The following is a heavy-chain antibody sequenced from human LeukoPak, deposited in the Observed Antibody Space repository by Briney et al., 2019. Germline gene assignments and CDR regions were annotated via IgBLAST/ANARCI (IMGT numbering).Heavy chain of an antibody. D-gene: IGHD7-27*01. Sequence: PGGSLRLSCAASGFTFSSYAMSWVRQAPGKGLEWVSAISGSGGSSYYADSVRGRFTISRDSSKNTLYLQMNSLRAEDTAVYYCAKDRPENWGYYFDYWGQGTLVTVSS. CDR2: ISGSGGSS. CDR1: GFTFSSYA. V-gene: IGHV3-23*01. CDR3: AKDRPENWGYYFDY. J-gene: IGHJ4*02.